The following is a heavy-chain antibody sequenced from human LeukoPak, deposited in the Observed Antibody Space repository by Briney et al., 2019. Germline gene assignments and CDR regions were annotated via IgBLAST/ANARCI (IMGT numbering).Heavy chain of an antibody. J-gene: IGHJ4*02. CDR3: ARVAYGDYADY. D-gene: IGHD4-17*01. Sequence: PSETLSLTCTVSGGSISSYYWSWIRQPPGKGLEWIGYIYYSGSTNYNPSLKSRDTISVDTSKNQFSLKLSSVTAADTAVYYCARVAYGDYADYWGQGTLVTVSS. CDR1: GGSISSYY. V-gene: IGHV4-59*01. CDR2: IYYSGST.